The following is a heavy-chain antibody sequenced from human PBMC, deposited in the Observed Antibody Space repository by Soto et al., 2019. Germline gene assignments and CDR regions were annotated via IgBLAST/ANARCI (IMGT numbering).Heavy chain of an antibody. V-gene: IGHV4-61*01. CDR2: VSHTGRT. Sequence: QVQLQESGPGLVKTSETLSLTCTVSGGSFKGGSYSWSWIRQPPGEALQWIGYVSHTGRTRYNPRLKGRVSISMATSQTQFSLNLDYVTTADRAVYVSARELAYFDSWAQGTLVTFSS. J-gene: IGHJ4*02. CDR1: GGSFKGGSYS. CDR3: ARELAYFDS.